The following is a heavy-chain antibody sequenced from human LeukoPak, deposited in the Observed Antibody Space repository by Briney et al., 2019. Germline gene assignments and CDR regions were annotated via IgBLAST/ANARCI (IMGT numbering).Heavy chain of an antibody. Sequence: SGPTLVKPTQTLTLTCTFSDFSLSTSGVSVGWIRQPPGKALEWLALIYWDDDKRYSPSLKSRLTITKDTSKNQVVLSLTNMDPVDTATYYCVYRRSSGGYFDFWGQGTLVTVSS. CDR3: VYRRSSGGYFDF. CDR1: DFSLSTSGVS. CDR2: IYWDDDK. J-gene: IGHJ4*02. V-gene: IGHV2-5*02. D-gene: IGHD3-22*01.